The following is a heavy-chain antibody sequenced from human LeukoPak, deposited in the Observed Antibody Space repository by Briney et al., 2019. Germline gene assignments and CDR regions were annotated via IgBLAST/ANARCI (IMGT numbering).Heavy chain of an antibody. CDR3: ARDPYSGSYHACYFYYMDV. D-gene: IGHD1-26*01. Sequence: GGSLRLSCAVSGFTFGSYNMNWVRQAPGKGLEWVSSITSDSAYIYCADSVKGRFTISRDNDRNSLYLQMNSLRAEDTAVYYCARDPYSGSYHACYFYYMDVWGIGTTVTVSS. CDR1: GFTFGSYN. CDR2: ITSDSAYI. J-gene: IGHJ6*03. V-gene: IGHV3-21*01.